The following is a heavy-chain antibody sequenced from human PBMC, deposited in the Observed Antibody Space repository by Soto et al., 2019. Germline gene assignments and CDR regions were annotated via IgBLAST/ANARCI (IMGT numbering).Heavy chain of an antibody. J-gene: IGHJ4*02. Sequence: HPGGSLRLSCEASGFSSSSFAMNWVRQAPGRGLEWVSYISDDGASIYYADSLKGRFTISRDNAKNSLSLQMNNLRAEDTAVYYCARENSVQAWLHHFDHWGLGTLVTVSS. CDR1: GFSSSSFA. CDR3: ARENSVQAWLHHFDH. CDR2: ISDDGASI. D-gene: IGHD5-18*01. V-gene: IGHV3-48*03.